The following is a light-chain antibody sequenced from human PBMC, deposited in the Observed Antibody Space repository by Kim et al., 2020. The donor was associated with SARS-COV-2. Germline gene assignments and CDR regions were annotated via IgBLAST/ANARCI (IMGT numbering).Light chain of an antibody. V-gene: IGLV3-19*01. Sequence: LGQTVRITCQGDSLRSYYASWYQQKPGQAPVLVIYGKNNRPSGIPDRFSGSSSGNIASLTITGAQAEDEADYYCNSRDSSGNHVVFGGGTKLTVL. CDR2: GKN. CDR3: NSRDSSGNHVV. CDR1: SLRSYY. J-gene: IGLJ2*01.